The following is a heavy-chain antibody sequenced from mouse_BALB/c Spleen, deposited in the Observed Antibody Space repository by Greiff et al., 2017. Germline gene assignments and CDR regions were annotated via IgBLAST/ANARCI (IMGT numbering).Heavy chain of an antibody. V-gene: IGHV1-82*01. CDR1: GYAFSSSW. CDR3: ARDYYGTLDV. Sequence: QVQLQQSGPELVKPGASVKISCKASGYAFSSSWMNWVKQRPGQGLEWIGRIYPGDGDTNYNGKFKGKATLTADKSSSTAYMQLSSLTSVDSAVYFCARDYYGTLDVWGAGTTVTVSS. CDR2: IYPGDGDT. J-gene: IGHJ1*01. D-gene: IGHD1-1*01.